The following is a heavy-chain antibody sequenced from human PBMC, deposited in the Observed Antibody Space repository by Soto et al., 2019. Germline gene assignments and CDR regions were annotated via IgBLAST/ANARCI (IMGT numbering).Heavy chain of an antibody. Sequence: GGSLRLWCAASGFSFSVSPMRCVRQAPGKGPEWVALISYDGTNKFYADSVKGRFTISRDNSKSTLYLQVYSLRPEYAAVYYCARDRKSSGGQRWAFTCSDFWGQGTWVTGSS. D-gene: IGHD2-15*01. CDR3: ARDRKSSGGQRWAFTCSDF. CDR2: ISYDGTNK. CDR1: GFSFSVSP. V-gene: IGHV3-30-3*01. J-gene: IGHJ4*02.